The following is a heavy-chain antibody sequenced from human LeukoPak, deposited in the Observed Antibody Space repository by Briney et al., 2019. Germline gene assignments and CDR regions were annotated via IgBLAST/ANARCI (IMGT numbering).Heavy chain of an antibody. Sequence: GGSLRLSCAASGFTFNTYEMNWVRQAPGEGLEWLAYIPSSGSTIYYADYVKGQFTISRDNAKNSLYLQMNSLRAEDTAVYYCARGGWNYVFNYWGQGTLVTVSS. J-gene: IGHJ4*02. D-gene: IGHD1-7*01. CDR1: GFTFNTYE. CDR3: ARGGWNYVFNY. V-gene: IGHV3-48*03. CDR2: IPSSGSTI.